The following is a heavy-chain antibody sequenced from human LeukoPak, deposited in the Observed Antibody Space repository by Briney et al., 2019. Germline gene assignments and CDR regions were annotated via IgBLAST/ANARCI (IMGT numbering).Heavy chain of an antibody. V-gene: IGHV4-34*01. D-gene: IGHD2-2*01. J-gene: IGHJ5*02. Sequence: PSETLSLTCAVCGGSFSGYYWSWIRQPPGKGLEWIGEINHSGSTNYNPSLKSRVTISVDTSKNQFSLKLSSVTAADTAVYYCARGLGRIVVVPAATKNNWFDPWGQGTLVTVSS. CDR1: GGSFSGYY. CDR2: INHSGST. CDR3: ARGLGRIVVVPAATKNNWFDP.